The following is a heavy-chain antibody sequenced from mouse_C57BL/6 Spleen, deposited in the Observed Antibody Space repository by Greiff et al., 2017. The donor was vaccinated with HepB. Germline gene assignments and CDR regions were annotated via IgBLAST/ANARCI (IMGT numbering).Heavy chain of an antibody. V-gene: IGHV5-4*01. CDR2: ISDGGSYT. D-gene: IGHD1-1*01. CDR3: ARHITTVVYFDY. Sequence: EVQLQESGGGLVKPGGSLKLSCAASGFTFSSYAMSWVRQTPEKRLEWVATISDGGSYTYYPDNVKGRFTISRDNAKNNLYLQMSHLKSEDTAMYYCARHITTVVYFDYWGQGTTLTVSS. J-gene: IGHJ2*01. CDR1: GFTFSSYA.